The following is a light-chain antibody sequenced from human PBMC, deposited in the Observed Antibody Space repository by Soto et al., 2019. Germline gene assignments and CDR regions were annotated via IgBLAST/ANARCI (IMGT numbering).Light chain of an antibody. CDR2: EGS. Sequence: QSALTQPASVSGSPGLSITISCIGSSSDIGTYNLVSWYQHHPGKAPKLIIYEGSLRPSGISYRFSASKSGNTASLTISRLQAEDEADYHCCSYAGSDTWVFGGGTKLTVL. CDR3: CSYAGSDTWV. J-gene: IGLJ2*01. V-gene: IGLV2-23*01. CDR1: SSDIGTYNL.